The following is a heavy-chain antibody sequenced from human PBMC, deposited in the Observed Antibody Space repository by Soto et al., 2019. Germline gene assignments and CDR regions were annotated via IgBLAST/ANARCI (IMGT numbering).Heavy chain of an antibody. J-gene: IGHJ4*02. CDR1: GYTFTKFH. CDR2: IDPSGGVT. V-gene: IGHV1-46*01. CDR3: ARDAIGHDNYETIGYYFDH. D-gene: IGHD3-16*01. Sequence: GASVKVSCKASGYTFTKFHIHWVRQAPGQGLEWMGMIDPSGGVTRDAQRFQGRITMTSDTSTSSVYMELRGLTSEDTAVYYCARDAIGHDNYETIGYYFDHWGPGTLVTVSS.